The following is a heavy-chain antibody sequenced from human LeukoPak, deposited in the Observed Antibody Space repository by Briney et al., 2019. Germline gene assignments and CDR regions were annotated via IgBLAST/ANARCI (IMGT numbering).Heavy chain of an antibody. Sequence: ASVKVSCKASGYTFTTYAVNWVRQAPGQGLEWMGIINPSGGSTSYAQKFQGRVTMTRDTSTSTVYMELSSLRSEDTAVYYCARVGRVYSVGSYFDYWGQGTLVTVSS. CDR1: GYTFTTYA. CDR3: ARVGRVYSVGSYFDY. CDR2: INPSGGST. J-gene: IGHJ4*02. V-gene: IGHV1-46*01. D-gene: IGHD6-13*01.